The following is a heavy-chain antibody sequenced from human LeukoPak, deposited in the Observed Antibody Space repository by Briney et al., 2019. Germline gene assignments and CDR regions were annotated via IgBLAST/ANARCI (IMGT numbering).Heavy chain of an antibody. Sequence: GGSLSLSCAASGFTFDDYAMHWVRQAPGKGLEWVSGITWNSGSIGYADSVKGRFTISRDNAKNLLYLQMNSLRAEDTAVYYCAREVCSGYDSGDVPFCYFDYWGQGTLVTVSS. CDR3: AREVCSGYDSGDVPFCYFDY. CDR1: GFTFDDYA. J-gene: IGHJ4*02. CDR2: ITWNSGSI. D-gene: IGHD5-12*01. V-gene: IGHV3-9*01.